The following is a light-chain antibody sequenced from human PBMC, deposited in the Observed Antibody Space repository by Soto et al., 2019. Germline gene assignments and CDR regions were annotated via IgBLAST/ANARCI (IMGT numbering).Light chain of an antibody. CDR1: QSISDT. Sequence: EIVMTQSPATLSVSPGGRATLSCRASQSISDTLAWYQQKPGQAPRLLIYSASARATGFPARFSGSGSGTDFTLTISSLQSEDFAVYYCQQYNNWPWTFGQGNKVDIK. J-gene: IGKJ1*01. V-gene: IGKV3-15*01. CDR3: QQYNNWPWT. CDR2: SAS.